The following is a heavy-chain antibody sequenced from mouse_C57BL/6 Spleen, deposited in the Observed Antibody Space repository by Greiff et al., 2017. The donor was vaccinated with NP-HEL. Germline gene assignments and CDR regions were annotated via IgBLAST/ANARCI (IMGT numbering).Heavy chain of an antibody. V-gene: IGHV1-4*01. J-gene: IGHJ4*01. Sequence: QVQLKESGAELARPGASVKMSCKASGYTFTSYTMHWVKQRPGQGLEWIGYFNPSSGYTKYNQKFKDKATVTADKSSSTAYRQLSSLTSKVSAVYYCAREGSSHGYYAMDYWGQGTSVTVSS. CDR3: AREGSSHGYYAMDY. CDR2: FNPSSGYT. D-gene: IGHD1-1*01. CDR1: GYTFTSYT.